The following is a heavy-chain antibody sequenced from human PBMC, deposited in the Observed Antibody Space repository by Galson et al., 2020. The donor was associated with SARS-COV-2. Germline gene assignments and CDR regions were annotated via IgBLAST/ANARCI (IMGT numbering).Heavy chain of an antibody. Sequence: ETSETLYLTCTVSGGSISSYYWSWIRQPPGKGLEWIGHIHDSGSTNYNPSLKSRVTITLDTSKNQFSLKVSSVTAAYTAVYYCARDGNCSGGRCYFYGMDVWGQGTTVTVSS. D-gene: IGHD2-15*01. CDR3: ARDGNCSGGRCYFYGMDV. V-gene: IGHV4-59*01. J-gene: IGHJ6*02. CDR1: GGSISSYY. CDR2: IHDSGST.